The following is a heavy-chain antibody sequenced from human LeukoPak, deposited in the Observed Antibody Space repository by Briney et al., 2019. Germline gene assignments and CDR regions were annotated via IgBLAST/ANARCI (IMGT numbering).Heavy chain of an antibody. CDR1: GFTFRTYA. CDR3: AKSLNYHDSGTYRRDFDY. Sequence: GGSLRLSCAGSGFTFRTYAMIWVRQAPGKGLEWVSAISDSGGSTYYADSVKGRFTISRDNSKNTLYLQMHSLRAEDTAVYYCAKSLNYHDSGTYRRDFDYWGQGTLVTVSS. J-gene: IGHJ4*02. CDR2: ISDSGGST. V-gene: IGHV3-23*01. D-gene: IGHD3-10*01.